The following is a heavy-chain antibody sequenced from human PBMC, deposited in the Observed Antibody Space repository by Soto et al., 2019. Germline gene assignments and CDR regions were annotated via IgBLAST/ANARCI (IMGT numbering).Heavy chain of an antibody. V-gene: IGHV3-15*01. D-gene: IGHD5-12*01. CDR1: GFTFNNAW. J-gene: IGHJ4*02. CDR2: IKSKNDGGTT. CDR3: TTDEVTTRI. Sequence: EVQLVESGGGLVKPGGSLRLSCAASGFTFNNAWMTWVRQAPGKGLEWLGRIKSKNDGGTTDYAAPVKDRFSISRDDSQNTLYLQMSSLKTEDTAVYYCTTDEVTTRIWGQGTLVTVSS.